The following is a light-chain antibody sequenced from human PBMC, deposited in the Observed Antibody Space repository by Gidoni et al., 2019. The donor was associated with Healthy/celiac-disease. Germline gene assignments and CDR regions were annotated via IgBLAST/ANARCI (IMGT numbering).Light chain of an antibody. J-gene: IGKJ2*01. CDR2: DAS. CDR3: QQRSNRPPYT. CDR1: QSFSSY. V-gene: IGKV3-11*01. Sequence: EIVLTQSPATLSLSPGERATLSCRASQSFSSYLAWYQQKPGQAPRLLIYDASNRATGIPARFSGSGSGTDFTLTISRLESEDFAVYYCQQRSNRPPYTFGQGTKLEIK.